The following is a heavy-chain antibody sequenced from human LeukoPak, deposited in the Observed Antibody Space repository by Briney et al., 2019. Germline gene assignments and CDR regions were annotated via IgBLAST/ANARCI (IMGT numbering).Heavy chain of an antibody. V-gene: IGHV4-31*03. J-gene: IGHJ4*02. Sequence: SQTLSLTCTVSGDSISSGGYYWSWIRQHPGKGLEWIGYIYYSGSTYYNPSLKSRVTVSVDTSKNQFSLKLSSVTAADTAVYYCARFRDFDFWSGPKNSPRYYFDYWGQGTLVTVSS. D-gene: IGHD3-3*01. CDR2: IYYSGST. CDR1: GDSISSGGYY. CDR3: ARFRDFDFWSGPKNSPRYYFDY.